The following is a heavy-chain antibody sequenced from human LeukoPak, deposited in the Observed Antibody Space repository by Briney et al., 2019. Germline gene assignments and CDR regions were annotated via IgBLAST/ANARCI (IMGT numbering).Heavy chain of an antibody. Sequence: PSETLSLTCTVSGDSISSSSYYWGWIRQPPGKGLEWIGSIYYSGSTYYNPSLKSRVTISVDMSKNQFSLKLSSVTAADTAVYYCARQSSSRPPYFDYWGQGTLVTVSS. CDR3: ARQSSSRPPYFDY. CDR1: GDSISSSSYY. V-gene: IGHV4-39*07. CDR2: IYYSGST. D-gene: IGHD6-13*01. J-gene: IGHJ4*02.